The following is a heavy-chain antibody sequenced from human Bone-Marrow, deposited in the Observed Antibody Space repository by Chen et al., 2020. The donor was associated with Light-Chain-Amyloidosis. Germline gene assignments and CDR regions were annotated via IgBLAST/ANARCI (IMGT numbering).Heavy chain of an antibody. V-gene: IGHV5-51*01. CDR2: IYPDDSDA. Sequence: EVQLEQSGPEVKKPGESLKISCKGSGYTFPYYWIGWVRPMPGKGLEWMGVIYPDDSDARYSPSFEGQVTISADKSITTAYLQWRSLKASDTAMYYCARRRDGYNFDYWGQGTLVTVSS. CDR3: ARRRDGYNFDY. CDR1: GYTFPYYW. D-gene: IGHD5-12*01. J-gene: IGHJ4*02.